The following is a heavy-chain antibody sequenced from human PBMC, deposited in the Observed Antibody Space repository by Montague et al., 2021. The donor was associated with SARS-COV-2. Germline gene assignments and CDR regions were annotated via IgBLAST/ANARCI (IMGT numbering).Heavy chain of an antibody. CDR1: GGSISSSSYC. CDR3: ARQPVLRYFDWLSAAYGMDV. Sequence: SETLSLTCTVSGGSISSSSYCWGWIRQPPGKGLEWIGSIYYSGSTYYNPSLKSRATISVDTSKNQFSLKLSSVAAADTAVYYCARQPVLRYFDWLSAAYGMDVWGQGTTVTVSS. J-gene: IGHJ6*02. CDR2: IYYSGST. D-gene: IGHD3-9*01. V-gene: IGHV4-39*01.